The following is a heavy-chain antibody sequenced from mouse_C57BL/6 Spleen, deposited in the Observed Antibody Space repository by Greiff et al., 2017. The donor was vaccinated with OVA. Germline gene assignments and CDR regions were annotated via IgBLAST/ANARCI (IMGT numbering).Heavy chain of an antibody. CDR3: ARKTKDTTKALDY. J-gene: IGHJ4*01. V-gene: IGHV5-6*02. CDR2: ISIGGSYT. D-gene: IGHD2-2*01. Sequence: EVKLVESGGDLVKPGGSLKLSCAASGFTFSSYGMSWVRQTPDKRLEWVATISIGGSYTYYSDSVKGRFTISRDNAKTTLYLQMSSLKSEDTAMYYCARKTKDTTKALDYWGQGTSVTVSS. CDR1: GFTFSSYG.